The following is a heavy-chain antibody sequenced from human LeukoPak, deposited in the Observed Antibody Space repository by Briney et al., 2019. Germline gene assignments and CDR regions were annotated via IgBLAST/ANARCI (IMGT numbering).Heavy chain of an antibody. CDR2: IYSGGST. J-gene: IGHJ6*02. CDR3: ASPFPGETKNEYYYYGMDV. D-gene: IGHD1-1*01. V-gene: IGHV3-66*01. Sequence: PGGSLRLSCAASGFTVSSNYMSWVRQAPGKGLEWVSDIYSGGSTYYADSGKGRFTISRDNSKNTLYLQMNSLRAEDTAVYYCASPFPGETKNEYYYYGMDVWGQGTTVTVSS. CDR1: GFTVSSNY.